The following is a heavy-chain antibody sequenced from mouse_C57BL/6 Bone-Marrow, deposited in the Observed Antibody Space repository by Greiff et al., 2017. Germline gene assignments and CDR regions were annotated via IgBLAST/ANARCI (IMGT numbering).Heavy chain of an antibody. CDR1: GYTFTSYT. Sequence: VQLQQSGADLARPGASVKMSCKASGYTFTSYTMHWVKQRPGQGLEWIGYINPSSGYTKYNQKFKDKATLTADKSSSTAYMQLSSLTSEDSAVYYCARGGRFAYWGQGTLVTVSA. J-gene: IGHJ3*01. CDR3: ARGGRFAY. V-gene: IGHV1-4*01. CDR2: INPSSGYT.